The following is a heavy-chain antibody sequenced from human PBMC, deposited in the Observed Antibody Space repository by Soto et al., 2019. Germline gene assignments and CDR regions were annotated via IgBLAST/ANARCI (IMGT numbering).Heavy chain of an antibody. V-gene: IGHV1-18*01. Sequence: ASVKVSCKASGYTFTGYSMDWVRQAPGQGLEWMGWISPYNGGTNYAQKLQGRVTMTPDTSTNTAYTELRSLISDDTAFYYCARFAWRASQPGIAAGEIDCDYWGQGTQVTVSS. CDR3: ARFAWRASQPGIAAGEIDCDY. J-gene: IGHJ4*02. CDR2: ISPYNGGT. CDR1: GYTFTGYS. D-gene: IGHD6-13*01.